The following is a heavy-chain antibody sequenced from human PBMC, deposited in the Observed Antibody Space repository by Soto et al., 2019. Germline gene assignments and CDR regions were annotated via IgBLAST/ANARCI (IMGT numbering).Heavy chain of an antibody. V-gene: IGHV2-5*02. CDR2: IYWDDDK. J-gene: IGHJ4*02. D-gene: IGHD6-19*01. Sequence: SGPTLVNPTQTLTLTCTFSGFSLSTSGVGVGWIRQPPGKALEWLALIYWDDDKRYSPSLKSRLTITKDTSTNQVVLTMTNMDPVDTATYFCAHRTGSGWYGYWGQGTLVTSPQ. CDR1: GFSLSTSGVG. CDR3: AHRTGSGWYGY.